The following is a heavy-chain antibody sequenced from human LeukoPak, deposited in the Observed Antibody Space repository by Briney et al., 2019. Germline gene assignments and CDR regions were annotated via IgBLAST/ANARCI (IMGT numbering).Heavy chain of an antibody. CDR1: GGSVSGYY. V-gene: IGHV4-59*02. Sequence: PSETLSLTCVVSGGSVSGYYWGWIRQPPGKGLEWIGYVYYSGSTNYNPSFKSRITISVDTSRNQFSLQLSSVTAADTAVYYCARIHRYCSGGACYVLDNWGQGTLVAVSS. CDR3: ARIHRYCSGGACYVLDN. D-gene: IGHD2-15*01. CDR2: VYYSGST. J-gene: IGHJ4*02.